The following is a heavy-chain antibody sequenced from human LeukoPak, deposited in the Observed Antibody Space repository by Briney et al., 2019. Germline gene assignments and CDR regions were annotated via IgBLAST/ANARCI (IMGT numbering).Heavy chain of an antibody. D-gene: IGHD3-10*01. V-gene: IGHV3-21*01. J-gene: IGHJ6*03. Sequence: PGGSLRLSCAASGFTFSSYSMNWVRQAPGKGLEWVSSISSSSSYIYYADSVKGRFTISRDNAKNSLYLQMNSLRAEDTAVYYCARGHTLLWFGAGGPDYYYYMDAWGKGTTVTVSS. CDR2: ISSSSSYI. CDR3: ARGHTLLWFGAGGPDYYYYMDA. CDR1: GFTFSSYS.